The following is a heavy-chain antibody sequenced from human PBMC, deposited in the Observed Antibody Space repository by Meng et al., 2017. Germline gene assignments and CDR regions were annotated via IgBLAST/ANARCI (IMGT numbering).Heavy chain of an antibody. D-gene: IGHD2-15*01. V-gene: IGHV4-34*01. CDR2: INHHGST. CDR1: GGSFRGLR. Sequence: QLTLWGAGLVNLSDALSLPFSVLGGSFRGLRWRWLRPPPWTGLEWIGEINHHGSTNYNPSLKSRVTISVDTSKNQFSLKLSSVTAADTAVYYCARGYCSGGSCYSNWFDPWGQGTLVTVSS. CDR3: ARGYCSGGSCYSNWFDP. J-gene: IGHJ5*02.